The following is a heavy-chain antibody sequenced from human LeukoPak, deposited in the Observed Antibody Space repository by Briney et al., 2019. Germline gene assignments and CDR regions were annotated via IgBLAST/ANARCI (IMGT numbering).Heavy chain of an antibody. J-gene: IGHJ4*02. D-gene: IGHD2-15*01. V-gene: IGHV4-34*01. CDR2: INHSGST. CDR1: GGSFSGYY. CDR3: ARVFCSGGSCWQY. Sequence: PSETLSLTCAVYGGSFSGYYWSWLRQPPGKGLEWIGEINHSGSTNYNPSLKSRVAISVDTSKNQFSLKLSSVTAADTAVYYCARVFCSGGSCWQYWGQGTLVTVSS.